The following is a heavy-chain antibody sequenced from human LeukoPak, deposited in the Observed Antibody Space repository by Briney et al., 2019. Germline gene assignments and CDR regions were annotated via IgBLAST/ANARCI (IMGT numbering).Heavy chain of an antibody. D-gene: IGHD6-13*01. Sequence: SETLSLTCAVYGGSFSGYYLSWIRQPPGKGLDWMEEINHSGSTNYNPSLKSRVTISVDTSKNQFSLKLSSVTAADTAVYYCARDAADGINWFDPWGQGTLVTVSS. CDR3: ARDAADGINWFDP. CDR2: INHSGST. CDR1: GGSFSGYY. J-gene: IGHJ5*02. V-gene: IGHV4-34*01.